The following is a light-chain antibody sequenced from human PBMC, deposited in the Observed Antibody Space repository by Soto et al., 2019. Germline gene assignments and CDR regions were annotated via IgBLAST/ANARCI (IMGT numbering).Light chain of an antibody. CDR3: QQYNNWPYT. CDR1: QSVSSN. V-gene: IGKV3-15*01. J-gene: IGKJ2*01. Sequence: EIVMTQSPATLFVSPGERATLSCRASQSVSSNLAWYQQKPGQAPGLLIYGASTRATGIPARFSGSGSGTEFTLTISSLQSEDFAVYYCQQYNNWPYTFGQGTKLEIK. CDR2: GAS.